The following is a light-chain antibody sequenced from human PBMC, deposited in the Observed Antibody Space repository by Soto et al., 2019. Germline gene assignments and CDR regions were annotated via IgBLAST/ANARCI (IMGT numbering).Light chain of an antibody. CDR3: NSYTSASFYV. Sequence: QSVLAQPASVSGSPGQSITISCTGTTSDIAGYNYVSWYQQHPGKAPNLLTYQVTSRASGVSHRFSGSKSGNTASLTISGLQAEDEAEYYCNSYTSASFYVFGTGTKVTVL. CDR1: TSDIAGYNY. CDR2: QVT. J-gene: IGLJ1*01. V-gene: IGLV2-14*01.